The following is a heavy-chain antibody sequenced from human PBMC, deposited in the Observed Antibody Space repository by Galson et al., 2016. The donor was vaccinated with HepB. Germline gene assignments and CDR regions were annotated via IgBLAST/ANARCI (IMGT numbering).Heavy chain of an antibody. D-gene: IGHD4-17*01. V-gene: IGHV3-66*02. CDR3: VREPGLRNGMGG. J-gene: IGHJ6*04. CDR2: IYSGGDT. Sequence: SLRLSCAASGFTASHDYMNWVRQAPGKELEWVSVIYSGGDTFYADSVKGRFTISRDNSKNTVYLHMSSLRGEDTAIYYCVREPGLRNGMGGWGKGTTVIVSS. CDR1: GFTASHDY.